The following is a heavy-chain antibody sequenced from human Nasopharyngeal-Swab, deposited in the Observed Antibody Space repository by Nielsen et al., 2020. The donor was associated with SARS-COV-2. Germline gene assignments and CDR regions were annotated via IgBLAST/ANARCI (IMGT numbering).Heavy chain of an antibody. Sequence: VRQAPGKGLQWVSSISPSGDSTYNADSVKGRFTLLRDTSVNTLYLQMNSLRAEDTAVYYCARGTDIPPDYWGQGTLVTVSS. CDR3: ARGTDIPPDY. CDR2: ISPSGDST. V-gene: IGHV3-23*01. J-gene: IGHJ4*02. D-gene: IGHD3-9*01.